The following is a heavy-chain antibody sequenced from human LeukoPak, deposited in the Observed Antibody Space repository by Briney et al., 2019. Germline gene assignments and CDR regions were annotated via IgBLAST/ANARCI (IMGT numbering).Heavy chain of an antibody. CDR1: GYTFTGYY. D-gene: IGHD2-21*02. J-gene: IGHJ5*02. V-gene: IGHV1-2*02. CDR3: ARDGAFGYCGGDCYRNWFDP. CDR2: INPNSGGT. Sequence: APVKVSCKAAGYTFTGYYMHWVRQAPGQGLEWMGWINPNSGGTNYAQKFQGRVTMTRDTSISTAYMELSRLRSDDTAVYYCARDGAFGYCGGDCYRNWFDPWGQGTLVTVSS.